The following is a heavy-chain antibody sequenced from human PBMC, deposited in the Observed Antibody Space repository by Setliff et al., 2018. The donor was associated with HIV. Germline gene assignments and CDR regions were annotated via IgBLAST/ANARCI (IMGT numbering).Heavy chain of an antibody. V-gene: IGHV1-46*01. CDR1: GYTFTKSI. Sequence: ASVKVSCKASGYTFTKSIIHWVRQAPGQGLEWMGAIIPSGGSTGYAEKFQARVTLTRDTSTSTVYMELSGLREEDTAVYYYARDGASGSGYYWADYWGQGTLVTVSS. CDR2: IIPSGGST. D-gene: IGHD3-3*01. CDR3: ARDGASGSGYYWADY. J-gene: IGHJ4*02.